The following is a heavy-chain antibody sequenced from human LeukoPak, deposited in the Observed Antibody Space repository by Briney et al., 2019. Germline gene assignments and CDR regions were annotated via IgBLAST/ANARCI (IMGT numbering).Heavy chain of an antibody. J-gene: IGHJ4*02. D-gene: IGHD5-24*01. Sequence: PSETLSLTCTVSGGSISSYYWSWVRQAPGKGLEWVATIKQDGSEKYYVDSVKGRFTISRDNAKNSLYLQMNSLRADDTAVYYCARVAVERASFSNGYYCHFEYWGQGTLVTVSS. CDR2: IKQDGSEK. CDR3: ARVAVERASFSNGYYCHFEY. V-gene: IGHV3-7*01. CDR1: GGSISSYY.